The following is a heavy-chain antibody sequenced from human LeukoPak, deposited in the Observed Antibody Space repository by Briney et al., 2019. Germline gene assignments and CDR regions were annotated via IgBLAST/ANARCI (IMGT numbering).Heavy chain of an antibody. V-gene: IGHV3-48*03. J-gene: IGHJ6*03. D-gene: IGHD6-13*01. CDR3: ARAIGISGGIQIAAGRAYYYMDV. Sequence: PGGSLRLSCAASGFTFSSYEMNWVRQAPGKGLEWVSYISSSGSTIYYADSVKGRFTISRDNAKNSLYLQMNSLRAEDTAVYYCARAIGISGGIQIAAGRAYYYMDVWGKGTTVTVSS. CDR1: GFTFSSYE. CDR2: ISSSGSTI.